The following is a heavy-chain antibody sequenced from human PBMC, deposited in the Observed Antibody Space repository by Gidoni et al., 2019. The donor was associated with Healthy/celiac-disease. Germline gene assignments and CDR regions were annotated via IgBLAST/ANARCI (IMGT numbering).Heavy chain of an antibody. D-gene: IGHD2-8*02. CDR3: ARVSGAEFGNYYYYYMDV. Sequence: EVQLVESGGGLIQPGGSLRLSCAASGFTVRSTYMSWVRQAPGKGLEWVSVIYSGGSTYYADSVKGRFTISRDNSKNTLYLQMNSLRAEDTAVYYCARVSGAEFGNYYYYYMDVWGKGTTVTVSS. J-gene: IGHJ6*03. CDR2: IYSGGST. V-gene: IGHV3-53*01. CDR1: GFTVRSTY.